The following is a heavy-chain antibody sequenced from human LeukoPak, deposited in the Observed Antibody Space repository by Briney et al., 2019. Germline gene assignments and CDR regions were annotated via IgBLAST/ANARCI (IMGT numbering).Heavy chain of an antibody. J-gene: IGHJ4*02. CDR1: GGSISSSSYY. D-gene: IGHD3-16*01. Sequence: PSETLSLTCTVSGGSISSSSYYWGWIRQPPGKGLEWIGSIYYSGSTYYNPSLKSRVTISRDNAKNSVSLQMNSLRAEDTAVYYCARSLNYVWDYWGQGTLVTVSS. CDR3: ARSLNYVWDY. CDR2: IYYSGST. V-gene: IGHV4-39*01.